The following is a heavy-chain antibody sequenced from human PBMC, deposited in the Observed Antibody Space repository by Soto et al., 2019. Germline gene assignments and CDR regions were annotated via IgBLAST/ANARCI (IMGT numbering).Heavy chain of an antibody. Sequence: SETLSLTCTVSGASISSYHWSWVRQPPGKGLEWIGYISHSGTTSYNPPLKSRVTISPDTSKNQFSLKLTSVTAADKAVYFCARLGYCSGGRCYIAYHFDYWGQGTLVTVSS. D-gene: IGHD2-15*01. J-gene: IGHJ4*02. V-gene: IGHV4-59*08. CDR1: GASISSYH. CDR2: ISHSGTT. CDR3: ARLGYCSGGRCYIAYHFDY.